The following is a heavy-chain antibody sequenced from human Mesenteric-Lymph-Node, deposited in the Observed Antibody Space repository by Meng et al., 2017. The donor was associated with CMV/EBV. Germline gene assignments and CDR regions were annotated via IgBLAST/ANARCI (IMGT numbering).Heavy chain of an antibody. CDR2: INSDGTTR. CDR3: ARDIRNVVYNWFDP. CDR1: GFTFSSTW. D-gene: IGHD2-15*01. J-gene: IGHJ5*02. V-gene: IGHV3-74*01. Sequence: GESLKISCAASGFTFSSTWMHWVRQAPGKGLLWVARINSDGTTRNYADSVKGRFTVSRDNSKNTLYLQMNSLRAEDTAVYYCARDIRNVVYNWFDPWGQGTLVTVSS.